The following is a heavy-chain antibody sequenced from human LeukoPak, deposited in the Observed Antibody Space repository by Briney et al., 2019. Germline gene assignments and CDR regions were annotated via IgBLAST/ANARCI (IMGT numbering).Heavy chain of an antibody. V-gene: IGHV1-46*01. CDR1: GYTSTSYY. CDR2: INPSGGST. D-gene: IGHD3-10*01. Sequence: GASVKVSCKASGYTSTSYYMHWVRQAPGQGLEWMGIINPSGGSTSYAQKFQGRVTMTRDTSTSTVYMELSSLRSEDTAVYYCARVGSASVWFGELLLRGPFDYWGQGTLVTVSS. J-gene: IGHJ4*02. CDR3: ARVGSASVWFGELLLRGPFDY.